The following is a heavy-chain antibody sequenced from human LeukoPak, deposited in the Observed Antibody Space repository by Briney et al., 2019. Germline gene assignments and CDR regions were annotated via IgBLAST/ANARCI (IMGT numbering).Heavy chain of an antibody. CDR3: AKDATPGNSVYDHFDY. Sequence: LPGGSLRLSCAASGFTFRIHAMSWVRQAPGKGLEWVSTIGSGDDLHYADSVKGRFTVSRDDFQNTLCLQMNSLRAEDAAIYYCAKDATPGNSVYDHFDYWGQGTLATVSS. V-gene: IGHV3-23*01. J-gene: IGHJ4*02. CDR1: GFTFRIHA. CDR2: IGSGDDL. D-gene: IGHD5/OR15-5a*01.